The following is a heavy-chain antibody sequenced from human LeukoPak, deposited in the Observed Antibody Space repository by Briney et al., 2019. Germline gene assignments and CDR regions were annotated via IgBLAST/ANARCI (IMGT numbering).Heavy chain of an antibody. CDR1: GFSFSDYY. V-gene: IGHV3-11*04. J-gene: IGHJ3*01. CDR3: ARYYSDAFDV. CDR2: ISSNNGRII. Sequence: GGSLRPSCAASGFSFSDYYMTWIRQAPGKGLEWLSYISSNNGRIIYYADSVKGRFTISRDNTKNSLFLQMVSLRVEDTAVYYCARYYSDAFDVWGQGTVVTVSP. D-gene: IGHD3-10*01.